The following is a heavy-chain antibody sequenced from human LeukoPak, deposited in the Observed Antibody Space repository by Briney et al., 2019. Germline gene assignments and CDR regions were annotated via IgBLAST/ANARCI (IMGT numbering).Heavy chain of an antibody. J-gene: IGHJ3*02. Sequence: APVKVSCKASGGTFSSYAISWVRQAPGQGLEWMGGIIPIFGTANYAQKFQGRVTITTDESTSTAYMELSSLRSEDTAVYYCARDSSSGRGAFDIWGQGTMVTVSS. CDR3: ARDSSSGRGAFDI. D-gene: IGHD6-6*01. V-gene: IGHV1-69*05. CDR2: IIPIFGTA. CDR1: GGTFSSYA.